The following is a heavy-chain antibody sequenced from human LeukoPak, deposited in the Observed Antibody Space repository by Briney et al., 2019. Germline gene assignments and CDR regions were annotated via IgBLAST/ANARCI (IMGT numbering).Heavy chain of an antibody. V-gene: IGHV4-59*08. Sequence: SETLSLTCAVSGGSINSYYWSWIRQPPGKGLEWIGYIYYIGSTNYNPSLKSRVTISVDTSKNQFSLKLSSVTAADTAVYYCARHLVGGYYFDYWGQGTLVTVSS. D-gene: IGHD2-2*01. CDR3: ARHLVGGYYFDY. CDR2: IYYIGST. CDR1: GGSINSYY. J-gene: IGHJ4*02.